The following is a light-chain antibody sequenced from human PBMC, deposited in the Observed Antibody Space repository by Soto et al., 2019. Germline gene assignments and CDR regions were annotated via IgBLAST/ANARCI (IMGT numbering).Light chain of an antibody. J-gene: IGLJ7*01. CDR2: EDD. CDR3: CSYLGSSTV. Sequence: QSVLTQPASVSGSPGQSSTISCTGVSGDVGNYNLVSWYQQHPAKAPKLIIYEDDKRPSGVSNRLSGSKSGDTASLTISGLQSEDEAAYYCCSYLGSSTVFGGGTQLTVL. CDR1: SGDVGNYNL. V-gene: IGLV2-23*01.